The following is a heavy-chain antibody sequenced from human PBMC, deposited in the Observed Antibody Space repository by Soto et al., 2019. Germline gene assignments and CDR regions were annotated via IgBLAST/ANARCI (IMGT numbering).Heavy chain of an antibody. CDR1: GGTFSSYY. J-gene: IGHJ4*02. Sequence: ASVKVSCKASGGTFSSYYITWVRQAPGQGLEWMGRISPIFGTPNYAQKFQGRVTITADESTSTAYMELSSLRSEDTAVYYCARDYDNWSFDYWGQGTLVTVSP. CDR2: ISPIFGTP. D-gene: IGHD1-20*01. CDR3: ARDYDNWSFDY. V-gene: IGHV1-69*13.